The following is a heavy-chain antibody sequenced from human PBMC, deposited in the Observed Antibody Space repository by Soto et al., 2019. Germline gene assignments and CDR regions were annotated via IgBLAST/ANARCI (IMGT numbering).Heavy chain of an antibody. J-gene: IGHJ4*02. CDR1: GGSVSSGRYY. CDR2: IYYSGST. CDR3: ARAHTPVMVSSGWYFDY. D-gene: IGHD6-19*01. V-gene: IGHV4-61*01. Sequence: SETLSLTCTVSGGSVSSGRYYWSWIRQPPGQGLEGIGYIYYSGSTNYNPSLKSRVTISVDTSKNQFSLKLSSVTAADTAVYYCARAHTPVMVSSGWYFDYWGQGTRVTVSS.